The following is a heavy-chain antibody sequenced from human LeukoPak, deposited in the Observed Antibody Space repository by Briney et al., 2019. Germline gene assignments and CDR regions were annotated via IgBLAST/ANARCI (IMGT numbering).Heavy chain of an antibody. CDR3: AKDTQQQLVHDY. Sequence: GGSLRLSCAASGFTFSGYWMHWVRQAPGKRLVWVSHVNSDGSASSYADSVKGRFTISRDNAKNTLYLQMNSLRAEDTAVYYCAKDTQQQLVHDYWGQGTLVTVSS. CDR2: VNSDGSAS. CDR1: GFTFSGYW. V-gene: IGHV3-74*01. J-gene: IGHJ4*02. D-gene: IGHD6-13*01.